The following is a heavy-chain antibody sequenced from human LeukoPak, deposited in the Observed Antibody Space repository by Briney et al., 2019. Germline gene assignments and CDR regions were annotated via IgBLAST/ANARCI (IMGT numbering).Heavy chain of an antibody. V-gene: IGHV3-73*01. D-gene: IGHD2-21*02. CDR2: IRSKTNNYAT. J-gene: IGHJ4*02. CDR1: GFTFSGSA. Sequence: GGSLRLSCAASGFTFSGSARHWVRQASGKGLEWVGRIRSKTNNYATAFAASVKGRFTISRDDSKNTAYLQMNSLKTGDTAVYYCTRHRYGDSGGDFDYWGQGTLVTVSS. CDR3: TRHRYGDSGGDFDY.